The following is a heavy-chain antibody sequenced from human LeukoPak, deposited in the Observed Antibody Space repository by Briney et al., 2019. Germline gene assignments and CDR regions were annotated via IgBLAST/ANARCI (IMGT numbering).Heavy chain of an antibody. CDR2: MSPNSGNT. J-gene: IGHJ6*03. D-gene: IGHD4-17*01. Sequence: GASVKVSCKASGYTFTSYDINWVRQATGQGLEWMGWMSPNSGNTGYAQKFQGRVTITRNTSISTAYMELSGLRSEDTAVYYCARGFPVGDMDVWGKGTTVTVSS. V-gene: IGHV1-8*03. CDR3: ARGFPVGDMDV. CDR1: GYTFTSYD.